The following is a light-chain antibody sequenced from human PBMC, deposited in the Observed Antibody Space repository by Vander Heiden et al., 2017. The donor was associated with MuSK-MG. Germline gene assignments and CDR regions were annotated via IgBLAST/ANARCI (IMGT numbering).Light chain of an antibody. Sequence: DIQVTQSPSSLSASVGDRVTITCRASQSISTYLNWYQQKPGKAPKLLIYAASVLYSGVPSRFSGSGSGTDFTLTISSLQPEDFATYFCHQSHSTPYPFGQGTKLDI. CDR1: QSISTY. CDR2: AAS. V-gene: IGKV1-39*01. J-gene: IGKJ2*01. CDR3: HQSHSTPYP.